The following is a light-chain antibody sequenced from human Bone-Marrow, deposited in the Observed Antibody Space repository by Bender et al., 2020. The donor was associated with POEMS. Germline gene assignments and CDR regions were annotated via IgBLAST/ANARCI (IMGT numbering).Light chain of an antibody. J-gene: IGLJ3*02. CDR3: QSYDNSLGGWV. V-gene: IGLV1-51*01. CDR1: DSNIGNNY. Sequence: QSILTQPPSVSAAPGQRVTISCSGSDSNIGNNYVCWYQQLSGTAPKLLIYENDKRPSGIPDRFSASKSATSATLAVTGLQAEDEGDYYCQSYDNSLGGWVFGGGTKLTVL. CDR2: END.